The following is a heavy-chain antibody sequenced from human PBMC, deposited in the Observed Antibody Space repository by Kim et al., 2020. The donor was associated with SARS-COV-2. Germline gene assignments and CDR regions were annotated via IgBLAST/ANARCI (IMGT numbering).Heavy chain of an antibody. CDR3: AILDRGVPLYYFDY. V-gene: IGHV4-59*08. J-gene: IGHJ4*02. Sequence: TPPPKRRVTISVDTTKNQFSLKLSSVTAADTAVYYCAILDRGVPLYYFDYWGQGTLVTVSS. D-gene: IGHD3-10*01.